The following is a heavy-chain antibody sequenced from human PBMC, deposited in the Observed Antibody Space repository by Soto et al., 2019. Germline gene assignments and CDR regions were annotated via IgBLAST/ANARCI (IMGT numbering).Heavy chain of an antibody. J-gene: IGHJ4*02. Sequence: ASVKVSCKASGFTFTSSAVQWVRQARGQRLEGIGWIVVVSGNTNYPQKFQERVTITRDMSTSTAYMERSGLKSGDSAVYYCAAEGSSSYYFDYWGQGTLVTVSS. V-gene: IGHV1-58*01. D-gene: IGHD6-6*01. CDR2: IVVVSGNT. CDR1: GFTFTSSA. CDR3: AAEGSSSYYFDY.